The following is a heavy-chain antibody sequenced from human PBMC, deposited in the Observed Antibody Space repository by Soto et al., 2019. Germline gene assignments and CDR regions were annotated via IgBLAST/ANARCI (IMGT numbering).Heavy chain of an antibody. CDR1: GFTVSSNY. CDR3: ARDISENYYYYMDV. V-gene: IGHV3-66*01. Sequence: GSLRLSCAASGFTVSSNYMSWVRQAPGKGLEWVSVIYSGGSTYYADSVKGRFTISRDNSKNTLYLQMNSLRAEDTAVYYCARDISENYYYYMDVWGKGTTVTVSS. CDR2: IYSGGST. J-gene: IGHJ6*03.